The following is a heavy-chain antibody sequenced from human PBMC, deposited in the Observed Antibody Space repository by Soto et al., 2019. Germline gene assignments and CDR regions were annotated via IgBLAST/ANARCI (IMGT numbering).Heavy chain of an antibody. CDR1: GGSISSYY. V-gene: IGHV4-59*01. CDR2: IYYSGST. J-gene: IGHJ4*02. Sequence: PSETLSLTCTVSGGSISSYYWSWIRQPPGKGLEWIGYIYYSGSTNYNPSLKSRVTISVDTSKNQFSLKLSSVTAADTAVYYCATRRTGSGYFPYYFDYWGQGTLVTVSS. D-gene: IGHD3-3*01. CDR3: ATRRTGSGYFPYYFDY.